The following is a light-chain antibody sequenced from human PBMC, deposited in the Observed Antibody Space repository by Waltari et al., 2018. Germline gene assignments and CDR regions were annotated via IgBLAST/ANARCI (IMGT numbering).Light chain of an antibody. V-gene: IGLV2-11*01. Sequence: QSALTQPRSVSGSPGQSVTISCTGTSTDIGVYNYVSCYQQHPGKAPKLMIYGVTKRPSGVPERFSGSKSGNTASLTISGLQAEDEADYYCCSYAGSYTGVFGTGTKVTV. CDR3: CSYAGSYTGV. CDR2: GVT. CDR1: STDIGVYNY. J-gene: IGLJ1*01.